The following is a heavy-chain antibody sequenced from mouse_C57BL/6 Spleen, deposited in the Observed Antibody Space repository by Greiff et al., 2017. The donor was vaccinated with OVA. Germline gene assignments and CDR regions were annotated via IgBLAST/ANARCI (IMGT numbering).Heavy chain of an antibody. D-gene: IGHD4-1*01. CDR3: ASGTYPDWYFDV. Sequence: VKLVESGAELVKPGASVKVSCKASGYTFTSYWMHWVKQRPGQGLEWIGRIHPSDSDTNYNQKFKGKATLTVDKSSSTAYMQLSSLTSEDSAVYYCASGTYPDWYFDVWGTGTTVTVSS. CDR1: GYTFTSYW. V-gene: IGHV1-74*01. J-gene: IGHJ1*03. CDR2: IHPSDSDT.